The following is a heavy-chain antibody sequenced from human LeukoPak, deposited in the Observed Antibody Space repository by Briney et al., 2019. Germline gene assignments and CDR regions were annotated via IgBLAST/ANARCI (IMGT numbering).Heavy chain of an antibody. CDR3: ARDLPRSETGGWYRYYYGMDV. J-gene: IGHJ6*04. D-gene: IGHD6-19*01. Sequence: ASVTVSCKASGSTFSSYAISWGGQAPGKGVEGRGGIIPIFGKANYAQKFQGRVTITADESTSTAYMELSSLRSEDTAVYYCARDLPRSETGGWYRYYYGMDVWGKGTTVTVSS. CDR1: GSTFSSYA. CDR2: IIPIFGKA. V-gene: IGHV1-69*13.